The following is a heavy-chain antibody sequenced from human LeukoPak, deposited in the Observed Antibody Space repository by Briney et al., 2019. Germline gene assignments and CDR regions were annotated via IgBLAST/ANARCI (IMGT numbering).Heavy chain of an antibody. CDR1: GYTFSIYY. D-gene: IGHD3-10*01. Sequence: ASVKVSCKASGYTFSIYYMHWVRQAPGQGLEWMGIINPNSGSTTYAQKFQGRVTMTRDTSTTTVNMELSSLRSEDTAVYYCARGLSFGNFDYWGQGTLVTVSS. J-gene: IGHJ4*02. V-gene: IGHV1-46*01. CDR2: INPNSGST. CDR3: ARGLSFGNFDY.